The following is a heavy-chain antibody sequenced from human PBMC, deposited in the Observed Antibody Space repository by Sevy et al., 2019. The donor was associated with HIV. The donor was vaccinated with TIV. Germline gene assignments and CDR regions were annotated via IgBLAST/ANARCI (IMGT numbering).Heavy chain of an antibody. D-gene: IGHD3-22*01. CDR1: GFTFSSYA. CDR3: AGGRYDSSGSFDAFDI. J-gene: IGHJ3*02. CDR2: IYGSRGVT. V-gene: IGHV3-23*01. Sequence: GGSLRLSCAASGFTFSSYALNWVRQAPGKGLEWVSTIYGSRGVTYYADYVKGRFTISRDNSKNTLYLQMNSLRTEDTAVYFCAGGRYDSSGSFDAFDIGGQGTMVTVSS.